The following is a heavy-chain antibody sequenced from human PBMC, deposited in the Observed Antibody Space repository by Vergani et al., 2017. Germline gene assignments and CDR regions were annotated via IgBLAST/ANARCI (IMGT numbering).Heavy chain of an antibody. Sequence: QVQLVQSGAEVKKPGASVKVSCKASGGTFSSYAISWVRQAPGQGLEWMGWMNPNSGNTGYAQKFQGRVTMTRNNSISTAYMELSSVRSEDTAVYYCAEFEMGATTRSVWFSGLEWYYYYGMDVWGQGTTVTVSS. V-gene: IGHV1-8*02. CDR2: MNPNSGNT. CDR1: GGTFSSYA. CDR3: AEFEMGATTRSVWFSGLEWYYYYGMDV. D-gene: IGHD1-26*01. J-gene: IGHJ6*02.